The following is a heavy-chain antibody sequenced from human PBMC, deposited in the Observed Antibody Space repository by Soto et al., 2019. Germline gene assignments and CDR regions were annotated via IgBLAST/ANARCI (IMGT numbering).Heavy chain of an antibody. V-gene: IGHV3-23*01. D-gene: IGHD3-3*01. Sequence: EMQLFESGGGLVQPGGSLRLSCVASGFSFGRYAMTWVRQAPGKGLEWVSGTSGSGGDTYYADSVKGRFTISRDNPKNTLYLQMNSLRVEDTAVFYCAKIYDFWSRHHDSFDVWGQGTLVTVSS. CDR3: AKIYDFWSRHHDSFDV. J-gene: IGHJ3*01. CDR2: TSGSGGDT. CDR1: GFSFGRYA.